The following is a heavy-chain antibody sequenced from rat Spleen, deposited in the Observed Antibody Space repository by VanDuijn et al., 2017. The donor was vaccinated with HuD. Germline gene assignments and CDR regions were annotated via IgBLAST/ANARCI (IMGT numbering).Heavy chain of an antibody. CDR1: GFTFSDYY. J-gene: IGHJ3*01. V-gene: IGHV5-29*01. CDR3: TTRPYYSSLNWFPY. D-gene: IGHD1-2*01. CDR2: ISYDGIST. Sequence: EVFLVESGGGLVQPGRSLKLSCAASGFTFSDYYMAWVRQAPTKGLEWVATISYDGISTYYGDSVKGRFTISRDNAKSTLYLQMDSLRSEDTATYYCTTRPYYSSLNWFPYWGQGTLVTVSS.